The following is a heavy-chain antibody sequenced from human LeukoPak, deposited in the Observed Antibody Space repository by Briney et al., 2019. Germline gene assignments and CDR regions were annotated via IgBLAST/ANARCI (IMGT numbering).Heavy chain of an antibody. CDR3: ARFCSGGSCYYAIDY. V-gene: IGHV3-7*01. J-gene: IGHJ4*02. CDR2: IKQDGSEK. D-gene: IGHD2-15*01. Sequence: AGGSLRLSCAASGFTFSSYWVSWVRQAPGKGLEWVANIKQDGSEKYYVDSVKGRFTISRDNAKNSLYLQMNSLRAEDTAVYYCARFCSGGSCYYAIDYWGQGTLVTVSS. CDR1: GFTFSSYW.